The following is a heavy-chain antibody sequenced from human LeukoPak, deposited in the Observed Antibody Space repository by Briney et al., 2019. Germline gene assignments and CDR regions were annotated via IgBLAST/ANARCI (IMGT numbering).Heavy chain of an antibody. CDR1: GGSISSSTYY. Sequence: SETLSLTCTVSGGSISSSTYYWGWIRQPPGKGLEWIGSISYSGSTYYNPSLKSRVTISVDTSKNQFSLKLSSVTAADTAVYYCARDQYCSGGSCYSDYYYYYMDVWGKGTTVTVSS. J-gene: IGHJ6*03. V-gene: IGHV4-39*07. CDR3: ARDQYCSGGSCYSDYYYYYMDV. D-gene: IGHD2-15*01. CDR2: ISYSGST.